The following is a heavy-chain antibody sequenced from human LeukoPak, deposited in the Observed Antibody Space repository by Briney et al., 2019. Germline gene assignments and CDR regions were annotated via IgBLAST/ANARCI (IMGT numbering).Heavy chain of an antibody. J-gene: IGHJ4*02. Sequence: PGGSLRLSCAASGFTFSRDSMNWVREAPGKGLEWVSYIRGSGGTTYYADSVKGRCTISRDNAKNSLYLQLNSLRDEDTAVYYCVRDPDALDYWGQGTLVTVSS. CDR1: GFTFSRDS. CDR3: VRDPDALDY. CDR2: IRGSGGTT. V-gene: IGHV3-48*02.